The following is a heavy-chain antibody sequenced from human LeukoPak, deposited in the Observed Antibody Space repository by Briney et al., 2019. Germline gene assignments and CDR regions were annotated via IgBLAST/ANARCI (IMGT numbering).Heavy chain of an antibody. CDR2: IKSKTDGGTT. V-gene: IGHV3-15*07. CDR3: TTVAEDCSGGSCYWGAFDI. CDR1: GFTFSNAW. Sequence: PGGSLRLSCAVSGFTFSNAWMNWVRQAPGKGLEWVGRIKSKTDGGTTDYAAPVKGRFTISRDDSKNTLYLQMNSLKTEDTAVYYCTTVAEDCSGGSCYWGAFDIWGQGTMVTVSS. J-gene: IGHJ3*02. D-gene: IGHD2-15*01.